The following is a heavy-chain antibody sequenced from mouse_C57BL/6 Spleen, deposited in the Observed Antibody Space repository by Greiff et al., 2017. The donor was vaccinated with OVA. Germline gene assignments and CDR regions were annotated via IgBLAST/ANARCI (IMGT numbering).Heavy chain of an antibody. CDR2: ISDGGSYT. Sequence: EVKLVESGGGLVKPGGSLKLSCAASGFTFSSYAMSWVRQTPEKRLEWVATISDGGSYTYYPDNVKGRFPISRDNAKNNLYLQMSHLKSEDTAMYYCARGGDYDGFDYWGQGTTLTVSS. J-gene: IGHJ2*01. CDR3: ARGGDYDGFDY. D-gene: IGHD2-4*01. V-gene: IGHV5-4*03. CDR1: GFTFSSYA.